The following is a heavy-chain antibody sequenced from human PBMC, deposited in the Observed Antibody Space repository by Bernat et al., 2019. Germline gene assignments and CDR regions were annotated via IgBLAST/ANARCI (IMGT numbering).Heavy chain of an antibody. CDR3: ARDGGDSSGYEFDY. J-gene: IGHJ4*02. Sequence: QVQLVQSGAEVKKPGASVKVSCKASGYTFTGYYMHWVRQAPGQGLEGMGWINPNSGGTNYAQEFQGWVTMTRDTSISTAYMELSRLRSDDTAVYYCARDGGDSSGYEFDYWGQGTLVTVSS. CDR1: GYTFTGYY. CDR2: INPNSGGT. V-gene: IGHV1-2*04. D-gene: IGHD3-22*01.